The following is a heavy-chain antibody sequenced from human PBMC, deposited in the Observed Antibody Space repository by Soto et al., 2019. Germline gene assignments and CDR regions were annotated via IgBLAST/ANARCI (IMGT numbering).Heavy chain of an antibody. D-gene: IGHD5-18*01. CDR3: ARANGGGHSYGYAFDI. V-gene: IGHV1-24*01. J-gene: IGHJ3*02. CDR2: FDPEAGET. Sequence: AAAKVSCKVSGHALSEVSIQWVRQVPGRGLEWMGGFDPEAGETIYAQKFQGRVTITRDTSASTAYMELSSLRSEGTAVYYCARANGGGHSYGYAFDIWGQGTMVTVSS. CDR1: GHALSEVS.